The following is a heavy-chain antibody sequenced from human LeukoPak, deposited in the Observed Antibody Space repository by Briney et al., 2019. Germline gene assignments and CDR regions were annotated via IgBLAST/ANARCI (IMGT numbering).Heavy chain of an antibody. CDR2: TYYRSKWYS. Sequence: SQTLSLTCAISGDSVSSNSAAWNWIRQSPSRGLEWLGRTYYRSKWYSYYAASVKSRITINPDTSKNQFSLQLKSVTPEDTAVYYCARMVALVSDYWGPGTLVTVSS. CDR3: ARMVALVSDY. CDR1: GDSVSSNSAA. D-gene: IGHD3-10*01. V-gene: IGHV6-1*01. J-gene: IGHJ4*02.